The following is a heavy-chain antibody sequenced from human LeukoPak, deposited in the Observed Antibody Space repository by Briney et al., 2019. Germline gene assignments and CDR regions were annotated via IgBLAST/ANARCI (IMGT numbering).Heavy chain of an antibody. Sequence: ASGKVSGKVSGYTLTELGMHWVRQAPGKGLEWMGGFDPEDGETIYAQKFQGRVTMTEDTSTDTAYMELSSLRSEDTAVYYCATKYYYDSSGYPPFDYWGQGTLVTVSS. CDR2: FDPEDGET. CDR1: GYTLTELG. D-gene: IGHD3-22*01. CDR3: ATKYYYDSSGYPPFDY. V-gene: IGHV1-24*01. J-gene: IGHJ4*02.